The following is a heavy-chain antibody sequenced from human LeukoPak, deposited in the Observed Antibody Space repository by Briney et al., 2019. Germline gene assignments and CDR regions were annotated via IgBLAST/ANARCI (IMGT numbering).Heavy chain of an antibody. J-gene: IGHJ4*02. CDR1: GGTFSSYA. D-gene: IGHD7-27*01. CDR3: ARDHLGSLDY. V-gene: IGHV1-18*01. CDR2: ISAYNGNT. Sequence: ASVTVSCKASGGTFSSYAISWVRQAPGQGLEWMGWISAYNGNTNFAQKLQGRVTMTTDTSTSTAYMDLTSLRSDDTAVYYCARDHLGSLDYWGQGTLVTVSS.